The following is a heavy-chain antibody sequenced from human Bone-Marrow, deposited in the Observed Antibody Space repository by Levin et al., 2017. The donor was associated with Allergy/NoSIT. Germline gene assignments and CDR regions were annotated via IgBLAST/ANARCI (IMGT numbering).Heavy chain of an antibody. V-gene: IGHV3-20*01. CDR1: GFTFDDYG. J-gene: IGHJ4*02. CDR3: ARYGDFGHDDSSGSRTFDY. D-gene: IGHD6-19*01. CDR2: INWNGGST. Sequence: GESLKISCAASGFTFDDYGMSWVRQAPGKGLEWVSGINWNGGSTGYADSVKGRFTISRDNAKDSLYLQMNSLRAEDTALYHCARYGDFGHDDSSGSRTFDYWGQGTLVTVSS.